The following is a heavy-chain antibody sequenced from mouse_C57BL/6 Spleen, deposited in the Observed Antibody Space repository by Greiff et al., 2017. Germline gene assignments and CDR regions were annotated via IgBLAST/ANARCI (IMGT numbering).Heavy chain of an antibody. CDR2: IDPSDSYT. Sequence: QVQLQQPGAELVMPGASVKLSCKASGYTFTSYWMHWVKQRPGQGLEWIGEIDPSDSYTNYNQKFKGESPLTVDKSSSTAYMQLSSLTSEDSAVYYCARVYSNYVGWFAYWGQGTLVTVSA. D-gene: IGHD2-5*01. J-gene: IGHJ3*01. V-gene: IGHV1-69*01. CDR3: ARVYSNYVGWFAY. CDR1: GYTFTSYW.